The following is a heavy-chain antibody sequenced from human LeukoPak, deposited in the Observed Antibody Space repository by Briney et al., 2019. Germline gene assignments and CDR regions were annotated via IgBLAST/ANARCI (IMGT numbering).Heavy chain of an antibody. V-gene: IGHV1-2*02. D-gene: IGHD5-18*01. J-gene: IGHJ4*02. Sequence: ASVKASCKASGYTFTGYYMHWVRQAPGQGLEWMGWINPNSGGTNYAQKFQGRVTMTRDTSISTAYMELSRLRSDDTAVYYCASRGGYSYGLDYFDYWGQGTLVTVSS. CDR1: GYTFTGYY. CDR3: ASRGGYSYGLDYFDY. CDR2: INPNSGGT.